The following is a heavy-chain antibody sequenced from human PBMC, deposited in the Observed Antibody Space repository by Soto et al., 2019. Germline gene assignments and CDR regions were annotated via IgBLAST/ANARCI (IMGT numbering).Heavy chain of an antibody. CDR2: INHSGST. Sequence: ETLSLTCAVYGGSFSGYYWSWIRQPPGKGLEWIGEINHSGSTNYNPSLKSRVTISVDTSKNQFSLKLGSVTAADTAVYYCARVLRGQVYYYYYYGMDVWGQGTTVTVSS. V-gene: IGHV4-34*01. J-gene: IGHJ6*02. CDR1: GGSFSGYY. CDR3: ARVLRGQVYYYYYYGMDV. D-gene: IGHD3-10*01.